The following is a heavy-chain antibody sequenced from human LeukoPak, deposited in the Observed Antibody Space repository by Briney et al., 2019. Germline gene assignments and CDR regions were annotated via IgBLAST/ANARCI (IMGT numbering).Heavy chain of an antibody. Sequence: GGSLRLSCEASDFTFSRYRMNWVRQAPGAGLEWVASGISGTKFTFYADSVKGRFTISRDNAKNSLYLQMNSLRVEDTAVYYCGRHGGAFEMWGQGTMVTVSS. V-gene: IGHV3-21*06. J-gene: IGHJ3*02. CDR3: GRHGGAFEM. CDR2: GISGTKFT. CDR1: DFTFSRYR.